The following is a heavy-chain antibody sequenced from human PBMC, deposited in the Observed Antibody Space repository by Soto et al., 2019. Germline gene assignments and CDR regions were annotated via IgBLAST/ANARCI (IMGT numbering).Heavy chain of an antibody. CDR1: GGSFSGYY. CDR2: INHSGST. V-gene: IGHV4-34*01. Sequence: SETLSLTCAVYGGSFSGYYWSWIRQPPGKGLEWIGEINHSGSTNYNPSLKSRVTISVDTSKNQFSLKLSSVTAADTAVYYCARARGYSGDDYYSYCGMDGWGKGNTVTVSS. J-gene: IGHJ6*04. D-gene: IGHD5-12*01. CDR3: ARARGYSGDDYYSYCGMDG.